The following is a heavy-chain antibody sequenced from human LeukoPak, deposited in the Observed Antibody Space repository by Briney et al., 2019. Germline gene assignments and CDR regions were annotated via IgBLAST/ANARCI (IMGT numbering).Heavy chain of an antibody. CDR1: GYTFTSYY. CDR3: ARASGSSAVPFDY. V-gene: IGHV1-46*01. J-gene: IGHJ4*02. D-gene: IGHD3-10*01. Sequence: ASVKVSCKASGYTFTSYYMHWVRQAPGQGLEWMGIINPSGGTTSYAQKFQGRVTMTRDTSTSTLYMELSSLTSEDTAVYYCARASGSSAVPFDYWGQGTLVTVSS. CDR2: INPSGGTT.